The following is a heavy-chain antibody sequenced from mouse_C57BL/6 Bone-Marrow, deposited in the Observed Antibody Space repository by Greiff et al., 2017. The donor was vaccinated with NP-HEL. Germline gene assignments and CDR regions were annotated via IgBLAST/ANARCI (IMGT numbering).Heavy chain of an antibody. CDR2: ISSGGSYT. Sequence: EVQRVESGGDLVKPGGSLKLSCAASGFTFSSYGMSWVRQTPDKRLEWVATISSGGSYTYYPDSVKGRFTISRDNAKNTLYLQRSSLKSEDTDMYYCARHVLLWSPLDYWGQGTTLTVSS. CDR3: ARHVLLWSPLDY. V-gene: IGHV5-6*01. J-gene: IGHJ2*01. CDR1: GFTFSSYG. D-gene: IGHD2-1*01.